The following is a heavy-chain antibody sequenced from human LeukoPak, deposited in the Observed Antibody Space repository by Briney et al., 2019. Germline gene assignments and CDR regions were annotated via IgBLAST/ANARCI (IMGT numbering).Heavy chain of an antibody. Sequence: PGGSRRLSGAASGFTFDDYAMHWVRQAPGKGLEWFSLISWDGGSTYYADSVKGRFTISRDNSKNSLYLQMNSLRAEDTALYYCAKDHCSSTSCYADYWGQGTLVTASS. CDR3: AKDHCSSTSCYADY. D-gene: IGHD2-2*01. CDR2: ISWDGGST. CDR1: GFTFDDYA. V-gene: IGHV3-43D*04. J-gene: IGHJ4*02.